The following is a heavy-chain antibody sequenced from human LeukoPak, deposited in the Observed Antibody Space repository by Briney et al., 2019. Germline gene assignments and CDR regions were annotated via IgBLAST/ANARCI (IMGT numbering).Heavy chain of an antibody. D-gene: IGHD3-10*01. Sequence: PGGSLRLSCVGSGFTFRSHAMSWVRQAPEKGLEFVSGIYENGGTTYYADSVKGRFTISRDNSKNTLYLQMNSLRAEDTAVYYCAREYYYGSGSPPGTPDYWGQGTLVTVSS. CDR2: IYENGGTT. CDR3: AREYYYGSGSPPGTPDY. J-gene: IGHJ4*02. V-gene: IGHV3-23*01. CDR1: GFTFRSHA.